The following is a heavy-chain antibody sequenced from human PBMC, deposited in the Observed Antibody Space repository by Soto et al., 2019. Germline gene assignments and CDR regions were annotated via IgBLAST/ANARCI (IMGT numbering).Heavy chain of an antibody. D-gene: IGHD6-19*01. CDR1: GFTFSSYA. CDR2: ISGSGGST. V-gene: IGHV3-23*01. J-gene: IGHJ4*02. Sequence: GGSLRLSCAASGFTFSSYAMSWVRQAPGKGLEWVSAISGSGGSTYYADSVKGRFTISRDNSKNTLYLQMNSLRAEDTAVYYCAKEYSEWLAQGPVFDYWGQGTLVTVSS. CDR3: AKEYSEWLAQGPVFDY.